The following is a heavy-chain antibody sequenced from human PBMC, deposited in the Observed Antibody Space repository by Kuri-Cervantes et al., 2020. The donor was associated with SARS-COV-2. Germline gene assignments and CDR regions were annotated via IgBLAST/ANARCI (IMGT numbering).Heavy chain of an antibody. CDR2: INHSGST. CDR1: GGSISSSSYY. D-gene: IGHD3-10*01. CDR3: ARRLKVSAVYYYYYGMDV. Sequence: SETLSLTCTVSGGSISSSSYYWSWIRQPPGKGLEWIGEINHSGSTNYNPSLKSRVTISVDTSKNQFSLKLSSVTAADTAVYYCARRLKVSAVYYYYYGMDVWGQGTTVTVSS. V-gene: IGHV4-39*01. J-gene: IGHJ6*02.